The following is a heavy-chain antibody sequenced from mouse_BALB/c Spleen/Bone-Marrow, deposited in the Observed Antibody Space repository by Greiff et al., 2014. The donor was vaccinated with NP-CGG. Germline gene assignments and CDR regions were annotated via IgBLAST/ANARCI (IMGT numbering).Heavy chain of an antibody. J-gene: IGHJ1*01. Sequence: EVKLVESGGGLVQPGGSRKLSCAASGFTFSDYGMAWVRQAPGKGPELVAFISNLAYSIYYADTVTGRFTISRENAKNTLYLEISSLRSEDSAMYYCARAGYDGYPWYFDVWGAGTTVTVSS. V-gene: IGHV5-15*02. CDR3: ARAGYDGYPWYFDV. CDR2: ISNLAYSI. CDR1: GFTFSDYG. D-gene: IGHD2-3*01.